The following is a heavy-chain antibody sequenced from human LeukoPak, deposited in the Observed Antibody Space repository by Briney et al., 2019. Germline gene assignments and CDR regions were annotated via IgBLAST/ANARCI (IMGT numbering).Heavy chain of an antibody. J-gene: IGHJ4*02. CDR3: AKSPQWLVHY. D-gene: IGHD6-19*01. V-gene: IGHV3-74*01. Sequence: GGSLRLSCAASGFTFSTYWMHWVRQAPGKGLLWVSRIYGDGSSTSYADSVKGRFTISRDNSKNTLYLQMNSLRAEDTAVYYCAKSPQWLVHYWGQGTLVTVSS. CDR2: IYGDGSST. CDR1: GFTFSTYW.